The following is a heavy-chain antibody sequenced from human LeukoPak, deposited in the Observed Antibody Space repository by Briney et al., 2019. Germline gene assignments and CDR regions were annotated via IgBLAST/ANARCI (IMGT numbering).Heavy chain of an antibody. J-gene: IGHJ4*02. V-gene: IGHV6-1*01. D-gene: IGHD3-22*01. CDR1: GDSVSSNSAA. Sequence: SQTLSLTCAISGDSVSSNSAAWNWIRQSPSRGLEWLGRTYYRSKWYNDYAVSVKSRITINPDTSKNQFSLQLNSVTPEDTAVYYCARDSRISPYDSSGYYERYFDYWGQGTLATVSS. CDR2: TYYRSKWYN. CDR3: ARDSRISPYDSSGYYERYFDY.